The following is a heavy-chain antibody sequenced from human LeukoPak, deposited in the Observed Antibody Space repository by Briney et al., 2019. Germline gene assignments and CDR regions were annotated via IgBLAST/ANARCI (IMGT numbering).Heavy chain of an antibody. CDR2: ISAYNGNT. V-gene: IGHV1-18*01. CDR1: GYTFTSYG. Sequence: ASVKVSCKASGYTFTSYGISWVRQAPGQGLEWMGWISAYNGNTNYAQKLQGRVTMTTDTSTSTAYMELRRLRSDDTAVYYCARGRDDYYDSSGYYYYYYYMDVWGKGTTVTVSS. CDR3: ARGRDDYYDSSGYYYYYYYMDV. D-gene: IGHD3-22*01. J-gene: IGHJ6*03.